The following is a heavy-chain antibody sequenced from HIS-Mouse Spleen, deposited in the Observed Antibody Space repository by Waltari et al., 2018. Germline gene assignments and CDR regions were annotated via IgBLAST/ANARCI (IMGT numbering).Heavy chain of an antibody. CDR2: IYYSGGT. V-gene: IGHV4-39*07. Sequence: QLQLQESGPGLVKPSETLSLTCTVSGGSISSSSYYWGWNRQPPGNGLEWIGSIYYSGGTYYHPSLKRRVTISVDTSKNQFSLKLSSVTAADTAVYYCAREIPYSSSWYDWYFDLWGRGTLVTVSS. CDR1: GGSISSSSYY. CDR3: AREIPYSSSWYDWYFDL. J-gene: IGHJ2*01. D-gene: IGHD6-13*01.